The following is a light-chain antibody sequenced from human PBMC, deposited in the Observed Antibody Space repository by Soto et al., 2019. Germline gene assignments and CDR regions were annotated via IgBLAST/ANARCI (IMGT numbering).Light chain of an antibody. CDR3: VQDYNWRIA. CDR2: AAS. CDR1: QGIRND. V-gene: IGKV1-6*01. Sequence: MQASHSRTSMSXXVGDXVTIXXRASQGIRNDLGWYQQKPGKAPKLLIYAASSLQSGVPSRFSGSGSGTDFTLTISSLQPEDFATYYCVQDYNWRIAFGQGTRIEIK. J-gene: IGKJ5*01.